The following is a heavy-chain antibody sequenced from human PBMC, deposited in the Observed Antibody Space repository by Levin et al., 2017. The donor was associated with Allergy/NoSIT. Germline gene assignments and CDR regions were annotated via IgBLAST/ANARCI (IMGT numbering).Heavy chain of an antibody. J-gene: IGHJ6*02. CDR1: GFTFSSYA. CDR2: ISGSGGST. CDR3: AKPNDYIWGRYPYGMDV. D-gene: IGHD3-16*01. Sequence: SCAASGFTFSSYAMTWVRQAPGKGLEWVSAISGSGGSTYYADSVKGRFTISRDNSKNTLYLQMKSLRAEDTAVYYCAKPNDYIWGRYPYGMDVWGQGTTVTVS. V-gene: IGHV3-23*01.